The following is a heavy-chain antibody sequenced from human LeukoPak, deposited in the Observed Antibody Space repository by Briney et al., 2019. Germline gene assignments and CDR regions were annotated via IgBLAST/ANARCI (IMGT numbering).Heavy chain of an antibody. J-gene: IGHJ4*02. CDR2: INSDGSST. CDR1: GFTFSTSW. D-gene: IGHD2-15*01. CDR3: ARGYCSVTSCYSRHDY. V-gene: IGHV3-74*01. Sequence: GGSLRLSCAASGFTFSTSWMHWVRQDPGKGLVWVSRINSDGSSTSYADSVKGRFTISRDNAKNTLHLQMNSLRAEHPAVYYCARGYCSVTSCYSRHDYWGQGTLVSVSS.